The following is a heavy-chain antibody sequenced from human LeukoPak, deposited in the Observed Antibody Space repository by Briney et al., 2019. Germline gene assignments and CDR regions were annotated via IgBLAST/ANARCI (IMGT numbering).Heavy chain of an antibody. J-gene: IGHJ4*02. CDR2: IYYSGST. CDR3: ARTYCSTNACPFDY. V-gene: IGHV4-59*08. CDR1: GGSISSYY. D-gene: IGHD2-2*01. Sequence: SETLSLTCTVSGGSISSYYWSWIRQPPEKGLEWIGYIYYSGSTNYNPSLKSRVTISVDTSKNQFSLKLSSVTAADTAVYYCARTYCSTNACPFDYWGQGTLVTVSS.